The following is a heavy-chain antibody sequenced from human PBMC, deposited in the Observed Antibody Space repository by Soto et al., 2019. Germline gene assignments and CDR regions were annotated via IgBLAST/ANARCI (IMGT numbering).Heavy chain of an antibody. V-gene: IGHV3-15*01. CDR1: GFTFSNAW. D-gene: IGHD6-19*01. J-gene: IGHJ6*02. CDR3: TTVLFRGSGWTTYYYVMDV. Sequence: EVQLVDSGGGLVKPGGSLRLSCAASGFTFSNAWMSWVRQAPEKGLEWVGRIKSETDGGTTDYAAPVKGRFTISRDDSKKTLYLQMNSLKTEDTAVYYCTTVLFRGSGWTTYYYVMDVWDQGTTVTVSS. CDR2: IKSETDGGTT.